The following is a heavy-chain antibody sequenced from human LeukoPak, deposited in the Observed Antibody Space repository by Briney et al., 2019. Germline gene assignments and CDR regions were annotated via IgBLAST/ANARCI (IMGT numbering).Heavy chain of an antibody. J-gene: IGHJ4*02. Sequence: APLRLCSASSGFIISGSAMYWGRQASGKGLEWVGRSRSNGNSYATESAASVKGRFTLSTDTSKNTAYLQMNSLKTEDTAVYYCTRTPGERYFDWSGGFDYWGQGNLVTVSS. CDR1: GFIISGSA. V-gene: IGHV3-73*01. CDR2: SRSNGNSYAT. D-gene: IGHD3-9*01. CDR3: TRTPGERYFDWSGGFDY.